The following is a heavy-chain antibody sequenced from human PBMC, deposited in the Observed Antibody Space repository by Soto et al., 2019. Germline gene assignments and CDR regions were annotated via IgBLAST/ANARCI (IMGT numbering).Heavy chain of an antibody. CDR2: IYYSGST. CDR1: GGSISSGDYY. V-gene: IGHV4-30-4*01. CDR3: ARDQTGNTFGHQPYYYYGMDV. D-gene: IGHD1-7*01. Sequence: PSETLSLTCTVSGGSISSGDYYWSWIRQPPGKGLEWIGYIYYSGSTYYNPSLKSRVTISVDTSKNQFSLKLSSVTAADTAVYYCARDQTGNTFGHQPYYYYGMDVWGQGTTVTVSS. J-gene: IGHJ6*02.